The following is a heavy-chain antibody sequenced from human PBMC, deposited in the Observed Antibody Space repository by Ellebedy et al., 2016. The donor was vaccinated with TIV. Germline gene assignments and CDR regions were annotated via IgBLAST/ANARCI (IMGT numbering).Heavy chain of an antibody. V-gene: IGHV3-53*01. CDR1: GFTVSSNY. CDR2: IYSSGGT. J-gene: IGHJ4*02. D-gene: IGHD6-19*01. Sequence: GESLKISCAASGFTVSSNYMSWVRQAPGRGLEWVSTIYSSGGTYYAGSVKGRSTISRDNSKNTLYLQMNSLRAEDPAVYYCAGGISVAGTSLGFWGQGTLVTVSP. CDR3: AGGISVAGTSLGF.